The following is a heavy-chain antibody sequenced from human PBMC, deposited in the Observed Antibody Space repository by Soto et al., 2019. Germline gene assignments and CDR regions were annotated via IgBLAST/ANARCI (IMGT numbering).Heavy chain of an antibody. CDR2: ISAYNGNT. CDR1: GYTFTSYG. V-gene: IGHV1-18*01. J-gene: IGHJ4*02. D-gene: IGHD6-13*01. CDR3: ARAAAAGLTDY. Sequence: QPQLVQSGAEVKKTGACVKVSCKASGYTFTSYGISWVRQAPGQGLEWMGWISAYNGNTKYVQKFQGRVTMTTDTSTSTAYMELRSLRSDDTAVYYCARAAAAGLTDYLWQGSPVTVSS.